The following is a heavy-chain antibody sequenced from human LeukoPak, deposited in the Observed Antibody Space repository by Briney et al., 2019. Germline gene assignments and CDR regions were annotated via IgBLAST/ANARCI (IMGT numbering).Heavy chain of an antibody. V-gene: IGHV4-59*01. Sequence: SETLSLTCTVSGGSISSYYWSRIRQPPGKGLEWIGYIYYSGSTNYNPSLKSRVTISVDTSKNQFSLKLSSVTAADTAVYYCARVNSDYWPYYFDYWGQGTLVTVSS. CDR2: IYYSGST. D-gene: IGHD5-12*01. CDR3: ARVNSDYWPYYFDY. J-gene: IGHJ4*02. CDR1: GGSISSYY.